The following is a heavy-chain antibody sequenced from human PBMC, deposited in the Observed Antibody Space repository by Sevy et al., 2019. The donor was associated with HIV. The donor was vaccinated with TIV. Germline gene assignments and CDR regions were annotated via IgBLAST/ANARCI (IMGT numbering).Heavy chain of an antibody. Sequence: SETLSLTCTVSGGSISSGNYYWHWIRQPPGKGLEWIGYISYTGNTYYNPSLKSPVTISVDTSNNHFSLKLTSVTAADTAFYYCARRAYGSSHYFDYWGQGTLVTVSS. D-gene: IGHD6-13*01. CDR2: ISYTGNT. CDR3: ARRAYGSSHYFDY. J-gene: IGHJ4*02. V-gene: IGHV4-30-4*01. CDR1: GGSISSGNYY.